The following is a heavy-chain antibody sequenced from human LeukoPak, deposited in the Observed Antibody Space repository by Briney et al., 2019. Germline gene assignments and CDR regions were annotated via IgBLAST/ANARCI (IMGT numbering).Heavy chain of an antibody. V-gene: IGHV4-38-2*02. CDR1: GYSISSGYY. CDR2: IYHSGST. J-gene: IGHJ4*02. Sequence: SETLSLTCAVSGYSISSGYYWGWIRQPPGKGLEWIGSIYHSGSTYYNPSLKIRVTISVDTSKNQFSLRLSSVTAADTAVYYCARESSTSCYDYWGQGTLVTVSS. D-gene: IGHD2-2*01. CDR3: ARESSTSCYDY.